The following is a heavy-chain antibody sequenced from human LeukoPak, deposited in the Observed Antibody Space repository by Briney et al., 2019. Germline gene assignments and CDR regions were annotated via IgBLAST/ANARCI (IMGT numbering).Heavy chain of an antibody. V-gene: IGHV3-30-3*02. CDR2: ISYDGSNK. D-gene: IGHD4-23*01. CDR3: AEGNSQGADGMDV. CDR1: GFTFSSYA. J-gene: IGHJ6*02. Sequence: GGSLRLSCAASGFTFSSYAMHWVRQAPGKGLEWVAVISYDGSNKYYADSVKGRFTISRDNSKNTLYLQMNSLRAEDTAVYYCAEGNSQGADGMDVWGQGTTVTV.